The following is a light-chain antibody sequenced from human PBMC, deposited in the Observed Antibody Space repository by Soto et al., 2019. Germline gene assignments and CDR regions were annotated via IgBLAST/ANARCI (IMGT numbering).Light chain of an antibody. CDR1: QSISRW. Sequence: DIQMTQSPSILSASVGDRVTITCRAGQSISRWLAWFQQMPGKAPNLLIYKASNLQSGVPSRFSGSGSGTDFTLTITCLQPDDFATYYCQQYPSYPRTFG. J-gene: IGKJ1*01. CDR3: QQYPSYPRT. V-gene: IGKV1-5*03. CDR2: KAS.